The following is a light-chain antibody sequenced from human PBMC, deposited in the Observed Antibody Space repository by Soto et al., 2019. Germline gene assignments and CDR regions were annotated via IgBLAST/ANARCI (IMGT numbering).Light chain of an antibody. CDR1: QSISTY. CDR3: QQSYNTLPT. J-gene: IGKJ1*01. Sequence: DIQMTQSPSSLSASVGDRVTITCRASQSISTYLNWYQQKPGKAPKLLIYAASTLQSGVPSRFSGSGSGTDFTLTISILQPADFATYYCQQSYNTLPTFGQGTKVDIK. CDR2: AAS. V-gene: IGKV1-39*01.